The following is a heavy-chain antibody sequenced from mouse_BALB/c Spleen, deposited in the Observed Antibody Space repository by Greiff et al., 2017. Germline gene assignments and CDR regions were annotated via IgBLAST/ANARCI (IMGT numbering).Heavy chain of an antibody. D-gene: IGHD1-1*01. CDR2: ISSGGSYT. CDR1: GFTFSSYT. J-gene: IGHJ1*01. CDR3: AREDSYGSRYWYFDV. V-gene: IGHV5-6-4*01. Sequence: EVMLVESGGGLVKPGGSLKLSCAASGFTFSSYTMSWVRQTPEKRLEWVATISSGGSYTYYPDSVKGRFTISRDNAKNTLYLQMSSLKSEDTAMYYCAREDSYGSRYWYFDVWGAGTTVTVSS.